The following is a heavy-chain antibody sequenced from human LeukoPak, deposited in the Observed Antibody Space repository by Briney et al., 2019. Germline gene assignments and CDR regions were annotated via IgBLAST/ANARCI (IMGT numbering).Heavy chain of an antibody. D-gene: IGHD4-11*01. CDR3: ARLGSEDYPFDY. CDR1: GYSFTSYW. Sequence: GASLQVSCKGSGYSFTSYWIGWVRQMPGKGLEWMGIIYPGDSDTRHSPSFQGQVTISADKSISTAYLQWSSLKASDAAMYYCARLGSEDYPFDYWGQGTLVTVSS. V-gene: IGHV5-51*01. CDR2: IYPGDSDT. J-gene: IGHJ4*02.